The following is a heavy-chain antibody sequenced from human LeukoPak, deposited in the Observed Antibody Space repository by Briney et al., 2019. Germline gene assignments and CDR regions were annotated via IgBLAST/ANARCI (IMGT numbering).Heavy chain of an antibody. CDR2: INHSGST. Sequence: SETLSLTCAVYGGSFSGYYWSWIRQPPGKGLEWIGEINHSGSTNYNPSLKSRVTISVDTSKNQFSLKLSSVTAADTAVYYCARYSSSWYNWFDPWGQGTLVTVSS. CDR1: GGSFSGYY. D-gene: IGHD6-13*01. V-gene: IGHV4-34*01. J-gene: IGHJ5*02. CDR3: ARYSSSWYNWFDP.